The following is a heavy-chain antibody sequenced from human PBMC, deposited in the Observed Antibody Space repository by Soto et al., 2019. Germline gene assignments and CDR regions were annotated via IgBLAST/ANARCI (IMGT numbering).Heavy chain of an antibody. Sequence: QVQLVESGGGLVKPGGSLRLSCAASGFTFSDYYMSWIRQAPGKGLEWVSYISSSRGYTKYADSVKGRFTISRDNAKNSLYLQMNSLRAEDTALYYCESTMIVGGYYYGMDVGGEGTTVTVSS. CDR2: ISSSRGYT. CDR1: GFTFSDYY. CDR3: ESTMIVGGYYYGMDV. J-gene: IGHJ6*04. V-gene: IGHV3-11*05. D-gene: IGHD3-22*01.